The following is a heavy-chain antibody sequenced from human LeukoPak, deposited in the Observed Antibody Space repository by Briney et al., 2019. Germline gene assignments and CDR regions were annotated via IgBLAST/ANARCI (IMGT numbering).Heavy chain of an antibody. D-gene: IGHD3-3*01. J-gene: IGHJ5*02. CDR2: INHSGST. Sequence: SETLSLTCAVYGGSFSGYYWSWIRQPPGKGLEWIGEINHSGSTNYNPSLKSRVTISVDTPKNQFSLKLSSVTAADTAVYYCARVRSVREYYDFWSGYYVDPWGQGTLVTVSS. CDR1: GGSFSGYY. CDR3: ARVRSVREYYDFWSGYYVDP. V-gene: IGHV4-34*01.